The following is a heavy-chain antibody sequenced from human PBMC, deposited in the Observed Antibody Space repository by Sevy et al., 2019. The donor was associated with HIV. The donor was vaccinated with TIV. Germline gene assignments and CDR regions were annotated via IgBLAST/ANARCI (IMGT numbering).Heavy chain of an antibody. V-gene: IGHV1-24*01. CDR1: GYTLTELS. D-gene: IGHD3-22*01. Sequence: ASVKVSCKVSGYTLTELSLHWVRQAPGKGLAWMGSFDPEDGETIYAQMFQGRVTMTDDTSTDTAYMELSRLRSEDTAVYYCATSRDYYERSGSNFDFWGQGTLVTVSS. J-gene: IGHJ4*02. CDR2: FDPEDGET. CDR3: ATSRDYYERSGSNFDF.